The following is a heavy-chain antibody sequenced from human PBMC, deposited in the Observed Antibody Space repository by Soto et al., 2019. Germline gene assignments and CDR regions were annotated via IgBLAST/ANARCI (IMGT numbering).Heavy chain of an antibody. V-gene: IGHV3-23*01. Sequence: PGGSLRLSCVVSGFTFSSFPMSWVRQTPGKGLDWVSSISGSGGSTYYATSVRGRFTISRDNSKSTLYLQLNSLRTEDTAVYYCASNLHAFSLDYCGKGPLVTVSS. CDR3: ASNLHAFSLDY. CDR2: ISGSGGST. D-gene: IGHD3-3*01. CDR1: GFTFSSFP. J-gene: IGHJ4*02.